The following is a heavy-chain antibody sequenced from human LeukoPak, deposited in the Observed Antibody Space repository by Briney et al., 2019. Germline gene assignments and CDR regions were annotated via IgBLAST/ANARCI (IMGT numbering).Heavy chain of an antibody. CDR1: GLTVSSDY. Sequence: GGSLRLSCAASGLTVSSDYMSWVRQAPGKGLEWVSYIKTTGTPIYYADSVKGRFTISRDNAKNSLYLQMNSLRDEDTAVYFCARDLYDRATDYWGQGTLVTVSS. CDR3: ARDLYDRATDY. CDR2: IKTTGTPI. D-gene: IGHD2-8*01. V-gene: IGHV3-48*02. J-gene: IGHJ4*02.